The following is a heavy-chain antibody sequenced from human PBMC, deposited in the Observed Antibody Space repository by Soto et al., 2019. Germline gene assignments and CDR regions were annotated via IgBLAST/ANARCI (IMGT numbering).Heavy chain of an antibody. V-gene: IGHV4-31*03. J-gene: IGHJ6*02. CDR1: DDSITSGAYY. D-gene: IGHD3-10*01. CDR3: ARDYRGIDYYAMDV. Sequence: PSETLSLTCTVSDDSITSGAYYWGLIRQPPGKGLEWIGNIYYSGTTNYNPSLKSRVTMSVDTSKNQFSLKLSSVTAADTAVYYCARDYRGIDYYAMDVWGQGTTVTVSS. CDR2: IYYSGTT.